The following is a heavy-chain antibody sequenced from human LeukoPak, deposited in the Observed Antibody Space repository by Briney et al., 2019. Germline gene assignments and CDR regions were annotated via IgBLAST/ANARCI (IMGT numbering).Heavy chain of an antibody. CDR2: ISSDGSI. Sequence: PGGSLRLSCAASGFTFSSYTMNWVRQAPGKGLEWVSSISSDGSIHYADSVKGRFTISRDNAKSSLFLQMNSLTIEDTAVYYCVVVVEPPDSDGFDVWGQGTMITVSS. V-gene: IGHV3-69-1*01. D-gene: IGHD1-14*01. CDR3: VVVVEPPDSDGFDV. J-gene: IGHJ3*01. CDR1: GFTFSSYT.